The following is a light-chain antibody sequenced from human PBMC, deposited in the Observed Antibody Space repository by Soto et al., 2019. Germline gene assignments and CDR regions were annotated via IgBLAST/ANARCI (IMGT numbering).Light chain of an antibody. V-gene: IGKV3-11*01. CDR1: QSVSSY. CDR2: DAS. Sequence: EIVLTQSPATLSLSPGERATLSCRASQSVSSYLAWYQQKPGQAPRLLIYDASNRAPGIPARFSGSGSGTDFPLTISSLEPEDFAVYYCQQRSNWPPRFTFGPGTKVDIK. J-gene: IGKJ3*01. CDR3: QQRSNWPPRFT.